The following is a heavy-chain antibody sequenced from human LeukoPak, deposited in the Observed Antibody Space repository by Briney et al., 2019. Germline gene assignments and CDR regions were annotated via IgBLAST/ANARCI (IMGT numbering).Heavy chain of an antibody. CDR1: GGSISSYY. D-gene: IGHD2-21*02. V-gene: IGHV4-59*08. CDR3: ARLYCGADCSIDY. CDR2: IYYSGST. Sequence: SETLSLTCTVSGGSISSYYWSWIRQPPGKGLEWIGYIYYSGSTNYNPSLKSRVTISVDTSKNQFSLKLSSVTAADTAVYSCARLYCGADCSIDYWGQGTLVTVSS. J-gene: IGHJ4*02.